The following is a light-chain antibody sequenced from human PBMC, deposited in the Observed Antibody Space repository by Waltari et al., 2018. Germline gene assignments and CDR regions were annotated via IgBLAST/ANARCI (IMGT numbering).Light chain of an antibody. CDR1: QDIGDY. CDR3: QQHNNFPFT. J-gene: IGKJ3*01. Sequence: DIQMTQSPPSLSPSVVARITITCQASQDIGDYLNWYQQKPGKAPQVLIYDGSNLETGVPPRFSGSGSGTDFSLTISSLQPEDIGTYFCQQHNNFPFTFGPGTKVDIK. CDR2: DGS. V-gene: IGKV1-33*01.